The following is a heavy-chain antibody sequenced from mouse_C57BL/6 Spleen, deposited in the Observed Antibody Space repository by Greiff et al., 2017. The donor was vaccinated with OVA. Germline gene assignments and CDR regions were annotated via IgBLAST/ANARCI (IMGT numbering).Heavy chain of an antibody. CDR1: GYAFSSSW. CDR3: ARVVYYGSRGYCDV. CDR2: IYPGDGDT. J-gene: IGHJ1*03. Sequence: QVQLKESGPELVKPGASVKISCKASGYAFSSSWMNWVKQRPGKGLEWIGRIYPGDGDTNYNGKFKGKATLTADKSSSTAYMQLSSLTSEDSAVYFCARVVYYGSRGYCDVWGTGTTVTVAS. D-gene: IGHD1-1*01. V-gene: IGHV1-82*01.